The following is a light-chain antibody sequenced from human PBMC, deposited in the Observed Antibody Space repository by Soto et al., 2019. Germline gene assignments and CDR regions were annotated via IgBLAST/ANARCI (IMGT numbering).Light chain of an antibody. CDR2: AAS. CDR1: QSIVTY. V-gene: IGKV1-39*01. J-gene: IGKJ1*01. Sequence: DIQMTQSPSSLSASVGDRVTITCRASQSIVTYLNWYLQKPWKAPKLLIYAASNLQSGVPSRFSGSGSGTDFTLTISSLQPEDFATYFCQQSYSTPPWTFGQGTKVDIK. CDR3: QQSYSTPPWT.